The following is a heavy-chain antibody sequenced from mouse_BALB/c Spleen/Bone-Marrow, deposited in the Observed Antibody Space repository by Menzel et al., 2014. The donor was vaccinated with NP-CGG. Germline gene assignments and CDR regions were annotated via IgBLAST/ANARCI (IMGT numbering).Heavy chain of an antibody. V-gene: IGHV2-9*02. D-gene: IGHD1-1*01. CDR2: IWAGGST. CDR3: ARDYYGSLYAMDY. CDR1: GFSLTSYG. J-gene: IGHJ4*01. Sequence: VQLQQSGPGLVAPSQSLSITCTVSGFSLTSYGVHWVRQPPGKGLEWLGVIWAGGSTNYNSALMSRLSISKDNSKSQVFLKMSSLQTDDTAMYYCARDYYGSLYAMDYWGQGTSVTVSS.